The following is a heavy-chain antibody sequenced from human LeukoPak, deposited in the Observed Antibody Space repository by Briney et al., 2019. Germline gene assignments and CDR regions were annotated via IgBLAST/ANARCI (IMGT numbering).Heavy chain of an antibody. Sequence: GGSLRLSCAASGFTFSSYGMHWVRQAPGKGLEWVAVISYDGSNKYYADSVKGRFTISRDNSKNTLYPQMNSLRAEDTAVYYCAKQQWLVVGVYDYWGQGTLVTVSS. V-gene: IGHV3-30*18. CDR1: GFTFSSYG. D-gene: IGHD6-19*01. J-gene: IGHJ4*02. CDR2: ISYDGSNK. CDR3: AKQQWLVVGVYDY.